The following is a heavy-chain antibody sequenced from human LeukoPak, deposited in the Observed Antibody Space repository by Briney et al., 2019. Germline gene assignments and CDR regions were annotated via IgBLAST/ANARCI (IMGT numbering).Heavy chain of an antibody. CDR2: KKQDRSEK. CDR1: GFTFSRSW. D-gene: IGHD3-22*01. J-gene: IGHJ4*02. V-gene: IGHV3-7*03. Sequence: GGSLRLSCVASGFTFSRSWMSWVRRAPGKGLEWVGNKKQDRSEKYYVDSVKGRLTISRDNARNSVDLQMNSLRAEDTAVYYCARLYYEGAFWGQGILVTVSS. CDR3: ARLYYEGAF.